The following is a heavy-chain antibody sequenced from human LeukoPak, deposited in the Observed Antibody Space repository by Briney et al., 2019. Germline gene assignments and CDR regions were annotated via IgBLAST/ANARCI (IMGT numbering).Heavy chain of an antibody. CDR1: GGSISSSSYY. CDR2: IYYSGST. Sequence: PSETLSLTCTVSGGSISSSSYYWGWIRQPPGKGLEWIGSIYYSGSTYYNPSLKSRVTISVDTSKNQFSLKLSSVTAADTAVYYCAPIDYYDSSGYGLDAFDIWGQGTMVTVSS. CDR3: APIDYYDSSGYGLDAFDI. J-gene: IGHJ3*02. V-gene: IGHV4-39*01. D-gene: IGHD3-22*01.